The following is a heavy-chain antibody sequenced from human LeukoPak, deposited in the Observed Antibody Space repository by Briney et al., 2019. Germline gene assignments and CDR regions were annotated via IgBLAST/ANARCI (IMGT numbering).Heavy chain of an antibody. CDR2: ISGSGGST. Sequence: PGGSLRLSCAASGFTFSSYAMSWVRQAPGKGLEWVSAISGSGGSTYYADSVKGRFTISRDNSKNTLYLQMNSLRAEDTAVYYCAKDREYYDFWSGYPLYYMDVWGKGTTVTVS. D-gene: IGHD3-3*01. J-gene: IGHJ6*03. V-gene: IGHV3-23*01. CDR1: GFTFSSYA. CDR3: AKDREYYDFWSGYPLYYMDV.